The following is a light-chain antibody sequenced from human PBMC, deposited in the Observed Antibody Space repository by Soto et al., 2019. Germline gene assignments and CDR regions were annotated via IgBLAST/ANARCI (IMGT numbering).Light chain of an antibody. Sequence: DIPMTQSPSTLSASVGDRVTITCRASQSISSWLAWYQQKPGKAPKLLIYDASSLESGVPSRFSGSGSGTEFTLTISSLQPDDFATYYCQQYNSYSPLTFGGGNKVEIK. CDR3: QQYNSYSPLT. CDR1: QSISSW. J-gene: IGKJ4*01. CDR2: DAS. V-gene: IGKV1-5*01.